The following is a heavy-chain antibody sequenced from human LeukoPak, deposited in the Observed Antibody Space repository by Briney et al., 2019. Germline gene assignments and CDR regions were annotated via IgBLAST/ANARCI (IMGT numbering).Heavy chain of an antibody. CDR2: IQYDGSNK. D-gene: IGHD1-14*01. J-gene: IGHJ4*02. CDR3: ANKVAHHLDS. Sequence: GGSLRLSCAASGFTFSSYGMHWVRQAPGKGLEWVAFIQYDGSNKYYADSVKGRFTISRDNSRNTLYLQMNSLRGEDTAVYYCANKVAHHLDSWGQGTLVTVSS. CDR1: GFTFSSYG. V-gene: IGHV3-30*02.